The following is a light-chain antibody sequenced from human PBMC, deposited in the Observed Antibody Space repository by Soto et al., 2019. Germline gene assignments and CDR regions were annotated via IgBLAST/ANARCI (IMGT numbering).Light chain of an antibody. CDR2: DVT. CDR3: SSYTSSSTWV. V-gene: IGLV2-14*03. Sequence: QSALTQPASVSGSPGQSITTSCTGTSSDVGGYNYVSWYQQHPGTAPKLITYDVTHRPSGVSNRFSGSKSGNTASLTISGLQAEDEADYYCSSYTSSSTWVFGGGTQLTVL. CDR1: SSDVGGYNY. J-gene: IGLJ3*02.